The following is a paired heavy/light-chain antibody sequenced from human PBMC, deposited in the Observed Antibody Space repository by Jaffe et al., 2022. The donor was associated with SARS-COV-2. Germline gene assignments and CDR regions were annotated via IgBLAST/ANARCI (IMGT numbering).Heavy chain of an antibody. CDR1: GFTFSNYG. V-gene: IGHV3-30*18. Sequence: QEQLVESGGGVVQPGRSLRLSCAASGFTFSNYGMHWVRQAPGKGLEWVAVISYDGNNEYYADSVKGRFTISRDNSKNTLYLQMNSLRAEDTAVYYCAKEVVIGGSTFYYYYGMDVWGQGTTVTVSS. CDR3: AKEVVIGGSTFYYYYGMDV. D-gene: IGHD2-21*01. CDR2: ISYDGNNE. J-gene: IGHJ6*02.
Light chain of an antibody. CDR2: GAS. J-gene: IGKJ1*01. CDR3: QQYGGSPPWT. CDR1: QSVSSIY. V-gene: IGKV3-20*01. Sequence: EIVLTQSPGTLSLSPGERATLSCRASQSVSSIYLAWYQQKPGQAPRLLIYGASNRATGIPDRFSGSGSGTDFALTISRLEPEDFAVYYCQQYGGSPPWTFGQGTKVEI.